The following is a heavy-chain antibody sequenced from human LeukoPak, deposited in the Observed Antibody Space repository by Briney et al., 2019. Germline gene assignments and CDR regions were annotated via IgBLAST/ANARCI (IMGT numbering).Heavy chain of an antibody. V-gene: IGHV1-3*01. Sequence: GASVKVSCKASGYTFTSYAMHWVRQAPGQRLEWMGWINAGNGNTKYSQKFQGRVTITRDTSASTAYMELSSLRSEDTAVYYCARGGGILTGYYYYFDYWGQGTLVTVSS. CDR2: INAGNGNT. CDR1: GYTFTSYA. J-gene: IGHJ4*02. CDR3: ARGGGILTGYYYYFDY. D-gene: IGHD3-9*01.